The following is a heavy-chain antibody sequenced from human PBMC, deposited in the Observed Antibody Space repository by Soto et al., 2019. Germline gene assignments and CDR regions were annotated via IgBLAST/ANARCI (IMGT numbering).Heavy chain of an antibody. D-gene: IGHD6-25*01. Sequence: SETLSLTCTVSGGSISSYYWSWIRQPPGKGLEWIGYIYYSGSTNYNPSLKSRVTISVDTSKNQFSLKLSSVTAADTAVYYCARDSAYSSAVIPFDYWGQGTLVTVSS. J-gene: IGHJ4*02. CDR1: GGSISSYY. CDR2: IYYSGST. CDR3: ARDSAYSSAVIPFDY. V-gene: IGHV4-59*01.